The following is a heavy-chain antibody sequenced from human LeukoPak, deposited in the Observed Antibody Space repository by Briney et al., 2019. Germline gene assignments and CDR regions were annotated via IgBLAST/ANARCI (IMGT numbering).Heavy chain of an antibody. CDR3: ARDHNYDSSGYFLYY. J-gene: IGHJ4*02. Sequence: SSETLSLTCTVSGVSISTSSYYWGWIRQPPGKGLEWIGSIYHSRSTYYNASLKSRVTMSVDTSKNQFSLRLSSVTAADTAVYYCARDHNYDSSGYFLYYWGQGTLVTVSS. CDR1: GVSISTSSYY. D-gene: IGHD3-22*01. CDR2: IYHSRST. V-gene: IGHV4-39*02.